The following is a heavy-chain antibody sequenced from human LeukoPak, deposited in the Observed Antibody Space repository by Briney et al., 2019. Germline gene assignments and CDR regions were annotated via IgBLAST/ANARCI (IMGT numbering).Heavy chain of an antibody. D-gene: IGHD6-13*01. CDR3: AKPREAAAGTGRYFDY. CDR2: ISASGGNT. J-gene: IGHJ4*02. Sequence: GGSLRLSCAASGFTFSSYAMSWVRQAPGKGLEWVSAISASGGNTYYADSVRGRFTMSRDNSKSTLYLQMNSLRAEDTAVYYCAKPREAAAGTGRYFDYWGQGTLVTVSS. CDR1: GFTFSSYA. V-gene: IGHV3-23*01.